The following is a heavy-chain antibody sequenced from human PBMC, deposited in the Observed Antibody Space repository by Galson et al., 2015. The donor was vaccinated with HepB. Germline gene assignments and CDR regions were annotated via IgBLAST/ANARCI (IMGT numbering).Heavy chain of an antibody. Sequence: SLRLSCAASGFTFSSYAMHWVRQAPGKGLEWVAVISYDGSNKYYADSVKGRFTISRDNSKNTLYLQMNSLRAEDTAVYYCAREELGDGYNWGHFDYWGQGTLVTVSS. D-gene: IGHD5-24*01. V-gene: IGHV3-30*04. CDR3: AREELGDGYNWGHFDY. J-gene: IGHJ4*02. CDR1: GFTFSSYA. CDR2: ISYDGSNK.